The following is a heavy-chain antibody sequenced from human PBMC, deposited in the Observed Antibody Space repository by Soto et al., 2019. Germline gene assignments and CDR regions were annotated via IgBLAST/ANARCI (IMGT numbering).Heavy chain of an antibody. V-gene: IGHV3-23*01. Sequence: EVLLLESGGGLVQPGGSLRLSCAASGFTFRNFDLHWVRQAPGKGLEWVSFLSGSGSGTYYADSVKGRFTISRDNSNNTLFLQMHSLRAEYTAVYYCATLGPTRLLASWGQGTLVTVSS. D-gene: IGHD1-26*01. CDR2: LSGSGSGT. J-gene: IGHJ5*02. CDR1: GFTFRNFD. CDR3: ATLGPTRLLAS.